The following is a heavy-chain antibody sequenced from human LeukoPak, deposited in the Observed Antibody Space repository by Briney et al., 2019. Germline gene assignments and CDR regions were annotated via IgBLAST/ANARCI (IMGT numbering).Heavy chain of an antibody. CDR1: GFTFSSYW. J-gene: IGHJ3*02. CDR2: INSDGSST. Sequence: PGGSLRLSCAASGFTFSSYWMHWVRQAPGKGLVWVSRINSDGSSTSYADSVKGRFTISRDNAKNTLYLQMNSLIAEDTAVYYCAITGVLTGFDAFDIWGQGTMVTVSS. D-gene: IGHD3-9*01. CDR3: AITGVLTGFDAFDI. V-gene: IGHV3-74*01.